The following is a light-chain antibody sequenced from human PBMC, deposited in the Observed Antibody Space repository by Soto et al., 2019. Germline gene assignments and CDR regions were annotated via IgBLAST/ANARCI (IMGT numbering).Light chain of an antibody. V-gene: IGKV3-15*01. J-gene: IGKJ1*01. CDR3: QQYDNWPWT. CDR1: QSVSSN. Sequence: EIVVTQSPSTLSVSPGERATLSCRASQSVSSNLGWYQQKPGQAPRLLIYDASTRATGIPARFSGSGSGTEFTLAISSLQSEDFAVYYCQQYDNWPWTFGQGTKVDIK. CDR2: DAS.